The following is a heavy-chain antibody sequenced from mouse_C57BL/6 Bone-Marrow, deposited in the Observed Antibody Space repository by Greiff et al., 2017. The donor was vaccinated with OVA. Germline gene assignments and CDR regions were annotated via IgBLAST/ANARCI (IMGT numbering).Heavy chain of an antibody. Sequence: QVQLQQSGPGLVQPSQSLSITCTVSGFSLTSYGVHWVRQSPGKGLEWLGVIWSGGSTDYNAAFISRLSISKDNSKSQVFFKMNSLQADDTAIYYCAKAYYSIPYAMDYWGQGTSVTVSS. CDR2: IWSGGST. CDR1: GFSLTSYG. V-gene: IGHV2-2*01. J-gene: IGHJ4*01. CDR3: AKAYYSIPYAMDY. D-gene: IGHD2-5*01.